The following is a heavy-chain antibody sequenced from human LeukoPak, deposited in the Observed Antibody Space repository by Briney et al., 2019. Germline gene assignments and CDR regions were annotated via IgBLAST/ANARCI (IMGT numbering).Heavy chain of an antibody. CDR3: ARLGKSYYYYYMDV. Sequence: GEINQSGSTNYNPSLKSRVTISVDTSKNQFSLKLNSVTAADTAVYYCARLGKSYYYYYMDVWGKGTTVTVSS. V-gene: IGHV4-34*01. CDR2: INQSGST. D-gene: IGHD4-23*01. J-gene: IGHJ6*03.